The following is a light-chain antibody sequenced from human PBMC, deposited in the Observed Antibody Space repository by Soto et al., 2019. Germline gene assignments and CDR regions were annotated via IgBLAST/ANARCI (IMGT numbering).Light chain of an antibody. J-gene: IGLJ1*01. CDR2: GNS. Sequence: QSVMTQAPSVSGAPGQRVTISCTGSSSNIGAGYDVHWYQQLPGTAPKLLIYGNSNRPSGVPDRFFGSKSGTSASLAITGLQAEDEADYYCQSYDSSLSGSVFGTGTKVTVL. V-gene: IGLV1-40*01. CDR3: QSYDSSLSGSV. CDR1: SSNIGAGYD.